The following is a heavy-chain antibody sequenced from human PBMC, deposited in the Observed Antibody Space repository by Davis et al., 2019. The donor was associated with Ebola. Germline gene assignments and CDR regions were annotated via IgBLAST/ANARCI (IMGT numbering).Heavy chain of an antibody. J-gene: IGHJ4*02. CDR2: ISSSSSTI. CDR1: GFTFSSYS. V-gene: IGHV3-48*02. Sequence: PGGSLRLSCAASGFTFSSYSMNWVRQAPGKGLEWVSYISSSSSTIYYADSVKGRFTISRDNAKNSLYLQMNSLRDEDTAVYYCARSLVVPAAIVGGALDYWGQGTLVTVSS. D-gene: IGHD2-2*02. CDR3: ARSLVVPAAIVGGALDY.